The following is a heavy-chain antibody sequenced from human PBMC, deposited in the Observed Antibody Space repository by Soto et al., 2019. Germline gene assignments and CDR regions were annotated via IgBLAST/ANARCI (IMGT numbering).Heavy chain of an antibody. CDR3: ETDDYGLFPY. CDR1: GYPITTYY. CDR2: IDPRSGGT. D-gene: IGHD3-10*01. V-gene: IGHV1-2*02. Sequence: QVQLVQAGTEGKKPGASVKVSGMVSGYPITTYYINWMRQAPGQGLEWGGWIDPRSGGTVYEQKFQGRVTMTRDTAISTVSMDLSGLTSDDTALYYCETDDYGLFPYWGQGSLVTVSS. J-gene: IGHJ4*02.